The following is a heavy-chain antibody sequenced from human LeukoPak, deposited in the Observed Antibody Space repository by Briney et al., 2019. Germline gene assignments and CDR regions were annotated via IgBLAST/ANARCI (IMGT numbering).Heavy chain of an antibody. V-gene: IGHV3-21*01. J-gene: IGHJ2*01. CDR2: ISSGGSYM. CDR3: ARVGAKGGWYFDL. CDR1: DFTFSSYS. D-gene: IGHD3-10*01. Sequence: GGSLRLSCAASDFTFSSYSMDWVRQAPGKGLEWVSSISSGGSYMYYADSLKGRFTISRDNAKNSLYLQMNSLRAEDTAVYYCARVGAKGGWYFDLWGRGTLVTVSS.